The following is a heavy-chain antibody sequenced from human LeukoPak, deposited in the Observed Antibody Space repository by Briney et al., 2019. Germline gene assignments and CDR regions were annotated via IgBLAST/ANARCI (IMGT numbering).Heavy chain of an antibody. CDR1: GYTFTSHG. D-gene: IGHD3-22*01. CDR2: VSAYNGNT. Sequence: ASVKVSCKASGYTFTSHGISWVRQAPGQGLEWMGWVSAYNGNTNYAQKAQGRVTMTTDTSTSTGYMELRSLRSDDTAVYYCARARAYYYDSSGYYPLDYWGQGTLVTVSS. J-gene: IGHJ4*02. CDR3: ARARAYYYDSSGYYPLDY. V-gene: IGHV1-18*01.